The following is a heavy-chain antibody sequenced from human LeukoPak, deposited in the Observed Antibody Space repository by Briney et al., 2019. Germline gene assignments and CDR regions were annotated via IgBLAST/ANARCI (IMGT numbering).Heavy chain of an antibody. J-gene: IGHJ4*02. D-gene: IGHD6-13*01. V-gene: IGHV4-59*08. CDR1: GGTISSYY. CDR2: IYYSGST. Sequence: PSETLSLTCTVSGGTISSYYWSWIRQPPGKGLEWIGYIYYSGSTNYNPSLKSRVTISVDTSKNQFSLKLSSVTAADTAVYYCARHAISSWYAVNYFDYWGQVILVTVSS. CDR3: ARHAISSWYAVNYFDY.